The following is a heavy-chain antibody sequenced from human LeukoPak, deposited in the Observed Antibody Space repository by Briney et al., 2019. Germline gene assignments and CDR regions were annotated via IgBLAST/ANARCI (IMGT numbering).Heavy chain of an antibody. CDR2: INPNSGGT. D-gene: IGHD1-26*01. Sequence: ASVKVSCKASGYTFTGYYMHWVRQAPGQGLEWMGWINPNSGGTNYAQKFQGRVTMTRDTSTSTAYMELRSLRSDDTAVYYCARDPQQLVGATGGGFNFWGQGTLVTVSS. CDR1: GYTFTGYY. J-gene: IGHJ4*02. CDR3: ARDPQQLVGATGGGFNF. V-gene: IGHV1-2*02.